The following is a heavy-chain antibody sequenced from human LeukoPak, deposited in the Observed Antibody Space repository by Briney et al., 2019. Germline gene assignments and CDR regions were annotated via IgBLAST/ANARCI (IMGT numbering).Heavy chain of an antibody. J-gene: IGHJ4*02. CDR2: INDSGSV. CDR3: ARRLVDSGASQVSDD. V-gene: IGHV4-34*01. D-gene: IGHD2-15*01. CDR1: GGSFSGYY. Sequence: SETLSLTCAVYGGSFSGYYWSWIRQPPGKGLEWIGEINDSGSVNCNPSLKNRVTLSVNTSKNQFSLRLSSVAAADTAVYYCARRLVDSGASQVSDDWGQGTLVTVSS.